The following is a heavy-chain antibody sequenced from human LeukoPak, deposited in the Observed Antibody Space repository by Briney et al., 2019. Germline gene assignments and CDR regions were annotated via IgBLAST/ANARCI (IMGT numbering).Heavy chain of an antibody. V-gene: IGHV3-7*01. CDR1: GFIFSSYW. J-gene: IGHJ6*03. CDR2: IKQDGSEK. Sequence: GGSLRLSCPASGFIFSSYWMSGVRQAAGKGLEWVANIKQDGSEKYYGGYVKGRFTISSENAKDSLYLQMNGLRAEDTAVYYCARVRRIAARPESGNHNLYLDVWGKGTTVIVSS. CDR3: ARVRRIAARPESGNHNLYLDV. D-gene: IGHD6-6*01.